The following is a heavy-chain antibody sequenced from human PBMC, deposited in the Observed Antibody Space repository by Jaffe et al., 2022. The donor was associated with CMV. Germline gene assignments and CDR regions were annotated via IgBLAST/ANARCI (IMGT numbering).Heavy chain of an antibody. J-gene: IGHJ4*02. Sequence: QVHLVESGGGLVKPGGSLRLSCAASGFSFNDYYMTWIRQAPGKGLEWVSYISSYSSDIYYADSVRGRFTISRDNAKNSLYLQMNSLRAEDTAVYYCGREASNSVGYYLDYWGQGILVTVSS. V-gene: IGHV3-11*01. CDR3: GREASNSVGYYLDY. CDR2: ISSYSSDI. CDR1: GFSFNDYY. D-gene: IGHD4-4*01.